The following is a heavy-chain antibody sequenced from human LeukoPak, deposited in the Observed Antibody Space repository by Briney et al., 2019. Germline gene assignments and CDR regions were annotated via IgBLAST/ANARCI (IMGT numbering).Heavy chain of an antibody. CDR2: ISAYNGNT. V-gene: IGHV1-18*01. Sequence: ASVKVSCKASGYTFTSYGIRWVRPAPGQGLEWMGWISAYNGNTNYAQKLQGRVTMTTDTSTSTAYMELRSLRSDDTAVYYCATFIAARPWDYWGQGTLVTVSS. D-gene: IGHD6-6*01. CDR1: GYTFTSYG. J-gene: IGHJ4*02. CDR3: ATFIAARPWDY.